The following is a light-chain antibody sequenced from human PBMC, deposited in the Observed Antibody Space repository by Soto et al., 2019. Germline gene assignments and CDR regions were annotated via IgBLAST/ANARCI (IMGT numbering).Light chain of an antibody. J-gene: IGKJ4*01. CDR3: QHGYSTPLT. CDR2: DVS. V-gene: IGKV1-5*01. Sequence: DIQMTQSPSTLSASVGDRITITCRASQSISSWLAWYQQKPGKAPKVLIYDVSTLESGVPSRFSGSRSGTDFTLTISSLQPEDFATYFCQHGYSTPLTFGGGTKVDIK. CDR1: QSISSW.